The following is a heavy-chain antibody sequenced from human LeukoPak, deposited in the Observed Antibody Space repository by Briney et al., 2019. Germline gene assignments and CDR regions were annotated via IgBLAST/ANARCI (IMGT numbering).Heavy chain of an antibody. D-gene: IGHD3-10*01. V-gene: IGHV3-48*01. CDR3: ARKAGYYYGSGDY. CDR1: GFPFGSYS. Sequence: GGSLILSCAAYGFPFGSYSMNWVRQAPGEGLEWVSHISSSRTTSYADSVKGRFIISRDNSKNTLYLQMNSLRAEDTAVYYCARKAGYYYGSGDYWGQGTLVTVSS. J-gene: IGHJ4*02. CDR2: ISSSRTT.